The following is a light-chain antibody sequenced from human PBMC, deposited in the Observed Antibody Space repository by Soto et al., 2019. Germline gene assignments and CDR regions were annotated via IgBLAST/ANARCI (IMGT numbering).Light chain of an antibody. CDR3: QQYNNWPPLT. CDR2: GAS. CDR1: QSVSSS. Sequence: ELVLTQSPVTLSLSPWEIATLSCMASQSVSSSSLAWYQQKPGQAPRLLIYGASTRATGSPASFSGSGSGTEFTLTISSLQSEDFAVYYCQQYNNWPPLTFGQGTKVDIK. J-gene: IGKJ1*01. V-gene: IGKV3-15*01.